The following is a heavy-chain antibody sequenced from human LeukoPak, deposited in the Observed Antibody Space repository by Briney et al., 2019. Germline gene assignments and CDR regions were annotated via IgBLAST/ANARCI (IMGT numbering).Heavy chain of an antibody. V-gene: IGHV1-69-2*01. D-gene: IGHD3-3*01. Sequence: EASVKISCKVSGYTFTDYYMHWVQQAPGKGLEWMGLVDPEDGETIYAEKFQGRVTITADTSTDTAYMELSSLRSEDTAVYYCAMRYDFWSGYYPDYWGQGTLVTVSS. CDR3: AMRYDFWSGYYPDY. CDR2: VDPEDGET. J-gene: IGHJ4*02. CDR1: GYTFTDYY.